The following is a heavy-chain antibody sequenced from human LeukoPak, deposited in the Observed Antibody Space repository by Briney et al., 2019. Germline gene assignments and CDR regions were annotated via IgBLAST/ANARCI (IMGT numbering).Heavy chain of an antibody. CDR2: IYSDGST. CDR1: GFTVSNSY. J-gene: IGHJ4*02. Sequence: QSGGSLRLSCAASGFTVSNSYMSWVRQAPGKGLEWVSFIYSDGSTAYGDSVKGRFTISRDNSKNTLYLQMNSLRVEETAVYYCARSEQWPGYFDYWGQGTLVTVSS. CDR3: ARSEQWPGYFDY. V-gene: IGHV3-53*01. D-gene: IGHD6-19*01.